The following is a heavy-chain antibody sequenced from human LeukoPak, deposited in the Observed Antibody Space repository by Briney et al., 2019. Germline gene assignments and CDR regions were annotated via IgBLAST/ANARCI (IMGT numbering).Heavy chain of an antibody. Sequence: GGSLRLSCAASGFTFDDYAMHWVRQAPGKGLEWVSGISWNSGSIGYADSVKGRFTISRDNAKNSLYLQMNSLRAEDTAVYYCARDPRYCSGGSCASYMDVWGKGTTVTVSS. CDR2: ISWNSGSI. D-gene: IGHD2-15*01. CDR1: GFTFDDYA. J-gene: IGHJ6*03. V-gene: IGHV3-9*01. CDR3: ARDPRYCSGGSCASYMDV.